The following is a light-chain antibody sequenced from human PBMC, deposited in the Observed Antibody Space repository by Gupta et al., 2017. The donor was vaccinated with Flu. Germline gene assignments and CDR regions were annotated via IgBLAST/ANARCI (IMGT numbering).Light chain of an antibody. J-gene: IGLJ3*02. V-gene: IGLV2-14*01. CDR1: SSDVGSYKY. Sequence: SIAISCTGTSSDVGSYKYVSWYQHPPGKVPKLMIYEVSGRPSGVSDCFSGSKSGNTASLTISGLQVEDEAHYYCTSFTSSSTLLFGGGTKLTVL. CDR3: TSFTSSSTLL. CDR2: EVS.